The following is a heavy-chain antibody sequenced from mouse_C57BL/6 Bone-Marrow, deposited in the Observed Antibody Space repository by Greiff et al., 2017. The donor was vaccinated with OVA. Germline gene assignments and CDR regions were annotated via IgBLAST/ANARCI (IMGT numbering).Heavy chain of an antibody. D-gene: IGHD3-1*01. J-gene: IGHJ4*01. V-gene: IGHV5-17*01. Sequence: EVKLVESGGGLVKPGGSLKLSCAASGFTFSDYGMHWVRQAPEKGLEWVADISSCCSTIYYADTVQGRFTISRDNAKNTLFLQMTSLRSAATAMYYCAGGLYAMDYWGQGTSVTVSS. CDR2: ISSCCSTI. CDR3: AGGLYAMDY. CDR1: GFTFSDYG.